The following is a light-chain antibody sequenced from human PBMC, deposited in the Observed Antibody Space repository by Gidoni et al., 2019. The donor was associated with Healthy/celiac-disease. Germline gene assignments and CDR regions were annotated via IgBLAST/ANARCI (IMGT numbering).Light chain of an antibody. CDR2: EVS. J-gene: IGLJ1*01. CDR3: SSYTSSSLYV. V-gene: IGLV2-14*01. CDR1: SSDVGGYNY. Sequence: QSALTQPASVSGSPGQSITISCTGTSSDVGGYNYVSWYQQHPGKAPKLMIYEVSNRPSGVPDRFSGSKSGNPASLTISGLQAEDEADYYCSSYTSSSLYVFGTGTKVTVL.